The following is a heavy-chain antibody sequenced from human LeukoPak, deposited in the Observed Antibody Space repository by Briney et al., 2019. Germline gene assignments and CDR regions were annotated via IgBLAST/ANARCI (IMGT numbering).Heavy chain of an antibody. CDR1: GFTFSDYY. Sequence: GGSLRLSCTASGFTFSDYYMSWIRQAPGKGLEWVSYISGSGSTIYYADSVKGRFTISRDNAKNSLYLQMISLRAEDTAVYFCARGSGDSGGTFDYWGQGTLVTVSS. CDR2: ISGSGSTI. J-gene: IGHJ4*02. CDR3: ARGSGDSGGTFDY. D-gene: IGHD2-15*01. V-gene: IGHV3-11*01.